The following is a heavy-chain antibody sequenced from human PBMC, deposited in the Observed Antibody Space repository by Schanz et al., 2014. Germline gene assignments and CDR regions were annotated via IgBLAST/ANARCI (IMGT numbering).Heavy chain of an antibody. Sequence: EGQLAESGGGLVQPGGSLRLSCAVSGFTVSSNHMSWVRQAPGKGLEWVSVIYSGIGAYYADSVKDRFTVSRDNSKNTVYLQMNRLRAEDTAVYYCARVHHYDPSGWGYFDYWGQGALVTV. D-gene: IGHD3-22*01. V-gene: IGHV3-66*01. J-gene: IGHJ4*02. CDR3: ARVHHYDPSGWGYFDY. CDR2: IYSGIGA. CDR1: GFTVSSNH.